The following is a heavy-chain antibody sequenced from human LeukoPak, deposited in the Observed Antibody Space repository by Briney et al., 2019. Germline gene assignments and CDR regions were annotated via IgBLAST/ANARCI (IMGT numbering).Heavy chain of an antibody. CDR1: GFTFSDYS. CDR3: VRNNNNDY. V-gene: IGHV3-48*01. Sequence: GGSLRLSCAASGFTFSDYSMDWVRQAPGKGLEWVSYISSSSTTIYYAVSVRGRFTISRDNSKNTLYLQMNSLRAEDTAVYYCVRNNNNDYWGQGTLVTVSS. CDR2: ISSSSTTI. D-gene: IGHD2/OR15-2a*01. J-gene: IGHJ4*02.